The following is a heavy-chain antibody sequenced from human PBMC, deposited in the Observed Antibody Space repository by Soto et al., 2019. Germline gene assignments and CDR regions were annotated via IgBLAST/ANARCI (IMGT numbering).Heavy chain of an antibody. CDR3: ERGGVSTRTFDY. Sequence: PGESLKISCKGSGYNLAGYWIAWVRQMPGKGLELMGIIYPSDSDTRYRPSFQGQVTISADKSISSAYLQWSSLRASDTAMYYCERGGVSTRTFDYWGQGTPVTVSS. CDR1: GYNLAGYW. CDR2: IYPSDSDT. D-gene: IGHD1-1*01. V-gene: IGHV5-51*01. J-gene: IGHJ4*02.